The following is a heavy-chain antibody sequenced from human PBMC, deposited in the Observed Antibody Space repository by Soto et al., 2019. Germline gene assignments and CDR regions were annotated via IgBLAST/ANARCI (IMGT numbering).Heavy chain of an antibody. Sequence: PGGSLRLSCTASGFTFDDDSMSWFRQAPGKGLEWVGFIRNKAYGGTTEYAASVKGRFTISRDDSKSIAYLLMNSLKTEDTAVYFCTRDPLVVPHAFYIWGQGTMVTVSS. CDR2: IRNKAYGGTT. CDR3: TRDPLVVPHAFYI. D-gene: IGHD2-15*01. V-gene: IGHV3-49*03. CDR1: GFTFDDDS. J-gene: IGHJ3*02.